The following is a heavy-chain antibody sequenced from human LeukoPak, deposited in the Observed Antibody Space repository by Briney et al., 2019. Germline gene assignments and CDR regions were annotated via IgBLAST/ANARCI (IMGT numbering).Heavy chain of an antibody. CDR2: INHSGST. D-gene: IGHD1-1*01. V-gene: IGHV4-34*01. Sequence: SETLSLTCAVYGGSFSGYYWSWIRQPPGKGLEWIGEINHSGSTNYNPSLKSRVIISLDTSKNQLSLMVSSVTAADTAVYHCARVATTPRYFDLWGRGTLVTVSS. CDR1: GGSFSGYY. J-gene: IGHJ2*01. CDR3: ARVATTPRYFDL.